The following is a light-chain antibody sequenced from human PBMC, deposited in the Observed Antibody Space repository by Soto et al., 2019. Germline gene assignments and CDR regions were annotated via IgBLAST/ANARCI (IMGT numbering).Light chain of an antibody. V-gene: IGLV1-47*01. J-gene: IGLJ1*01. CDR2: RNN. Sequence: QSVLTQPPSASGTPGQGVTISCSGSTSNIGSNYVYWYQQLPGTAPKLLIYRNNQRPSGVPDRFSGSKSGTSASLAISGLRSDDEADYFCATWDDSHNVLYVFGTGTKVTVL. CDR1: TSNIGSNY. CDR3: ATWDDSHNVLYV.